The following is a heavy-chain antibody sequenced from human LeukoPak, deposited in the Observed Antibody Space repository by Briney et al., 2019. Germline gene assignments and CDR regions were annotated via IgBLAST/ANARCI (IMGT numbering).Heavy chain of an antibody. Sequence: SVKVSCKASGGTFSSYAISWVRQAPGQGLEWMGGIIPIFGTANYAQKFQDRVTITADESTSTAYMELSSLRSEDTAVYYCARDSGLINSGYDYHYFDYWGQGTLVTVSS. D-gene: IGHD5-12*01. J-gene: IGHJ4*02. CDR3: ARDSGLINSGYDYHYFDY. CDR2: IIPIFGTA. CDR1: GGTFSSYA. V-gene: IGHV1-69*13.